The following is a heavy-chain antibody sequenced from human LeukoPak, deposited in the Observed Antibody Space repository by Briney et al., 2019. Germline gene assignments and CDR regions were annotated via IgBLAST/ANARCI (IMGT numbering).Heavy chain of an antibody. CDR1: GFTFSNYA. CDR2: ISGSGGTI. D-gene: IGHD6-6*01. Sequence: GGSLRLSCAASGFTFSNYAMTWVRQAPGKGLEWVPVISGSGGTIFYADSVKGRFTISRDNSKNTLYLLMNSLTAEDTAVYYCAKGRVLYSSSSTPFDYWGQGTLVTVSS. J-gene: IGHJ4*02. CDR3: AKGRVLYSSSSTPFDY. V-gene: IGHV3-23*01.